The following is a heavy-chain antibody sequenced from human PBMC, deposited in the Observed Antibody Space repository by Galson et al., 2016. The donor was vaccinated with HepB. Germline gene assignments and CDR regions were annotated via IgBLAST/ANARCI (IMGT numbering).Heavy chain of an antibody. CDR1: GFSLSTSRMS. V-gene: IGHV2-70*01. Sequence: PALVKPTQTLTLTCTFSGFSLSTSRMSVSWIRQPPGKALEWLAPLNWGDDNYYSQSLKTRLTISKDNPKNQGVLTMTNMDPVDTATYYCARSLHIFDSTWGYYFDYWRQGTLVTVSS. CDR2: LNWGDDN. D-gene: IGHD7-27*01. J-gene: IGHJ4*02. CDR3: ARSLHIFDSTWGYYFDY.